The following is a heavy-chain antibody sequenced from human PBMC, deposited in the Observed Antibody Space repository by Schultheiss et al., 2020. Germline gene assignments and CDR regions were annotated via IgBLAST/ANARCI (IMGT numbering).Heavy chain of an antibody. J-gene: IGHJ5*02. CDR2: IKQDGSEK. CDR3: ARAGYCSSTSCHSDNWFDP. CDR1: GFTFSSYW. V-gene: IGHV3-7*01. Sequence: GGSLRLSCAASGFTFSSYWMSWVRQAPGKGLEWVANIKQDGSEKYYVDSVKGRFTISRDNAKNSLYLQMNSLRAEDTAVYYCARAGYCSSTSCHSDNWFDPWGQGTLVTVSS. D-gene: IGHD2-2*01.